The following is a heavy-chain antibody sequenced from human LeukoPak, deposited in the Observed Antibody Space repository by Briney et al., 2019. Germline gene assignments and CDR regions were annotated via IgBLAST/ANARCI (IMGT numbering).Heavy chain of an antibody. J-gene: IGHJ4*02. V-gene: IGHV1-8*01. CDR2: MSPNRDNT. CDR1: GHTFTSYD. CDR3: VRGPPSWGFLY. D-gene: IGHD7-27*01. Sequence: ASVKVSCKASGHTFTSYDINCVPEATGQGLEGMGWMSPNRDNTGYTQKFQGRVTMTRDPCISTAYMELTSLRSEDTGVYYCVRGPPSWGFLYWGQGTLLSVPS.